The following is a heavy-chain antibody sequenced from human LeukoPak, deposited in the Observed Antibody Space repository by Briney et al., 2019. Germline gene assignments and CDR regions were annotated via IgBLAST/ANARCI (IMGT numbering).Heavy chain of an antibody. CDR1: GFTFSTYT. CDR2: ISSSSTYI. J-gene: IGHJ3*02. D-gene: IGHD3/OR15-3a*01. V-gene: IGHV3-21*04. Sequence: GGSLRLSCAASGFTFSTYTINWVRQAPGKRLEWVSSISSSSTYIFYADSVKGRFTISRDNAKNSLYLQMNSLETEDTAVYYCGRRSNIHDFLDIWGQGTMVTVSS. CDR3: GRRSNIHDFLDI.